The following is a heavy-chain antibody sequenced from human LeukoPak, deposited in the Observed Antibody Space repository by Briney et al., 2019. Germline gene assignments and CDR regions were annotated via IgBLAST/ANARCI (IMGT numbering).Heavy chain of an antibody. CDR2: ISYDGSNK. Sequence: GGSLRLSCAASGFTFSSYAMHWVRQAPGKGLEWAAVISYDGSNKYYADSVKGRFTISRDNSKNTLYLQMNSLRAEDTAVYYCARDLGISSGWYLDYWGQGTLVTVSS. CDR1: GFTFSSYA. J-gene: IGHJ4*02. CDR3: ARDLGISSGWYLDY. D-gene: IGHD6-19*01. V-gene: IGHV3-30-3*01.